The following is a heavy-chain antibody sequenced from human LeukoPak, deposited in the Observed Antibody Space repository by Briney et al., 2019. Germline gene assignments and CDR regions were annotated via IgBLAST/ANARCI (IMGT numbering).Heavy chain of an antibody. D-gene: IGHD3-22*01. CDR2: ISSTSSHI. CDR1: GFNFSSYS. Sequence: GGSLRLSCAASGFNFSSYSMNWVRQAPGKGLEWVSCISSTSSHIYYADSVKVRFTISRDNAKNSLYLQMNSLRVEDTAVYYCVTDGADYYDSTGYPIYFDYWGQGTLVTVSS. CDR3: VTDGADYYDSTGYPIYFDY. V-gene: IGHV3-21*01. J-gene: IGHJ4*02.